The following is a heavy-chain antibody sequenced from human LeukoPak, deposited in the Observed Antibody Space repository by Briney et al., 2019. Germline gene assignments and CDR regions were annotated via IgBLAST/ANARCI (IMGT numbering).Heavy chain of an antibody. V-gene: IGHV3-66*01. D-gene: IGHD2-21*01. CDR3: AGGVWPVPVY. Sequence: GGSLRLSCAASGVTVSSSYMNWVRQAPGKGLERVSVIYSGDNTHYADSVKGRFTISRDNSNNTVYLQLNNVRAEDTAVYFCAGGVWPVPVYWGQGTLVTVSS. CDR2: IYSGDNT. J-gene: IGHJ4*02. CDR1: GVTVSSSY.